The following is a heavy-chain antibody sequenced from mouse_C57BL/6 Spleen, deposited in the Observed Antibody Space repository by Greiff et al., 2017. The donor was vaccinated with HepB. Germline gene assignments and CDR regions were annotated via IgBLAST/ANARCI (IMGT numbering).Heavy chain of an antibody. V-gene: IGHV1-82*01. CDR1: GYAFSSSW. CDR3: ARLQLRLQVDY. Sequence: QVQLQQSGPELVKPGASVKISCKASGYAFSSSWMNWVKQRPGKGLEWIGRIYPGDGDTNYNGKFKGKATLTADKSSSTAYMQLSSLTSEDSAVYFCARLQLRLQVDYWGQGTTLAVSS. D-gene: IGHD3-2*02. J-gene: IGHJ2*01. CDR2: IYPGDGDT.